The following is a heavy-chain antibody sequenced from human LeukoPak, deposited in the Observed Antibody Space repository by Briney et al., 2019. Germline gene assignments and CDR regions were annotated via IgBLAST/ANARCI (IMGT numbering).Heavy chain of an antibody. CDR2: IYHSGTT. J-gene: IGHJ4*02. CDR1: GASLSSHY. D-gene: IGHD4-17*01. Sequence: PSETLSLTCTVSGASLSSHYWYWIRQSPGKGLEWIGYIYHSGTTKYNPSLKSRVTILADTSKSQFSLTVSSVTAADTAVYYCAAEYEYGDHDYWGQGTLVTVSS. V-gene: IGHV4-59*11. CDR3: AAEYEYGDHDY.